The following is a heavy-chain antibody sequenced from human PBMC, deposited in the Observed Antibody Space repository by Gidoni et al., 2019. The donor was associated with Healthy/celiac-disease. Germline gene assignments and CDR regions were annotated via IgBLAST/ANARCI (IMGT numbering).Heavy chain of an antibody. CDR1: GGSISSGGYY. V-gene: IGHV4-31*03. CDR2: IYYSGST. J-gene: IGHJ4*02. Sequence: QVQLQESGPGLVKPSQTLSLTCTVSGGSISSGGYYWSWIRQHPGKGLEWIGYIYYSGSTYYNPSLKSRFTISVDTSKNQFSLKLSSVTAADTAVYYCARYCSGGSCARGVDYWGQGTLVTVSS. D-gene: IGHD2-15*01. CDR3: ARYCSGGSCARGVDY.